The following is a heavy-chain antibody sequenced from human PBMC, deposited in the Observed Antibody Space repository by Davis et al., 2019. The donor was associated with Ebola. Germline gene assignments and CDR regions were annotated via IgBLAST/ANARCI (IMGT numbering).Heavy chain of an antibody. D-gene: IGHD6-19*01. CDR3: ARQFSSTGNY. CDR2: IYPGDSIT. V-gene: IGHV5-51*01. CDR1: GYTFTSYW. J-gene: IGHJ4*02. Sequence: KVSCKGSGYTFTSYWIGWVRQMPGKGPEWMGIIYPGDSITRYSPSSQGQVTISVDKSVTTAYLQWSSLQASDTAMYYCARQFSSTGNYWGQGTLVTVSS.